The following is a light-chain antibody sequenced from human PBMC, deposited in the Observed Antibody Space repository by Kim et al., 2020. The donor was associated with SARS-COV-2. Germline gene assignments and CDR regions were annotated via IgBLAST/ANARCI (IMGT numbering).Light chain of an antibody. J-gene: IGLJ3*02. CDR3: VAWDDSLKGPV. Sequence: GQRVTISCSGSSSNIGSKTVSWYQHLPGTAPKLLIYNNDQWPSGVPDRFSGSKSGTSASLAISGLQSEDEAEYYCVAWDDSLKGPVFGGGTKLTVL. CDR2: NND. V-gene: IGLV1-44*01. CDR1: SSNIGSKT.